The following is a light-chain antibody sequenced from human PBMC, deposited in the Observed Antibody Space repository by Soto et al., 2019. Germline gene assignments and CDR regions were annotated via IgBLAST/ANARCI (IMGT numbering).Light chain of an antibody. CDR2: DNN. CDR3: GTWDSSLSAGWGI. V-gene: IGLV1-51*01. J-gene: IGLJ2*01. CDR1: SSNIGNNY. Sequence: QSVLTQPPSVSAAPGQTVTISCSGSSSNIGNNYVSWYQHLPGTAPKLLIYDNNKRPSGIPDRFPGSKSGTSATLAITGLQTGDEADYYCGTWDSSLSAGWGIFGGGTKLTVL.